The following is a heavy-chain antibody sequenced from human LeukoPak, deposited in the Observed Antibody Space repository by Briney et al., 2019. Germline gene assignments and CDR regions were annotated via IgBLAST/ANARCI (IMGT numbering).Heavy chain of an antibody. Sequence: AASVKVSCKASGYTFTGYYIHWVRQAPGQGLEWMGWINPNSGGTNYAQKFQGRVTMTRDTSISTAYMELSRLRSDDTAVYYCAGIDSRRGYFDYWGQGTLVTVSS. V-gene: IGHV1-2*02. J-gene: IGHJ4*02. CDR1: GYTFTGYY. CDR2: INPNSGGT. D-gene: IGHD1-26*01. CDR3: AGIDSRRGYFDY.